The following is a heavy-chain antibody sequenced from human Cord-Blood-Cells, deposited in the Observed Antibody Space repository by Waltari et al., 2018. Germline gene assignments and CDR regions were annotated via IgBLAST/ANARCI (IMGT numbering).Heavy chain of an antibody. V-gene: IGHV3-30*04. CDR2: LSYDRSNK. CDR1: GFTFSSYA. J-gene: IGHJ4*02. Sequence: QVQLVESGGGVVQPGRSLRLSCAASGFTFSSYAMHWVRQAPGKGLEWVAVLSYDRSNKYYADSVKGRFTISRDNSKNTLYLQMNSLRAEDTAVYYCARDPGYYGSGSYFDYWGQGTLVTVSS. D-gene: IGHD3-10*01. CDR3: ARDPGYYGSGSYFDY.